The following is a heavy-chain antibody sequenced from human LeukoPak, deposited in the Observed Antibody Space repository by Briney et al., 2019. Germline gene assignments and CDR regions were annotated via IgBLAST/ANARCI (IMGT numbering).Heavy chain of an antibody. D-gene: IGHD3-9*01. CDR3: ARDCRYFDWSSLRNWFDP. CDR1: GFTFSTYW. J-gene: IGHJ5*02. V-gene: IGHV3-7*01. CDR2: INQDGSEK. Sequence: GGSLRLSCAASGFTFSTYWMSWVRQAPGKGLEWVANINQDGSEKYYVDSVKGRFTISRDNAKNSLYLQMNSLRVEDTAVYYCARDCRYFDWSSLRNWFDPWGQGTLVTVSS.